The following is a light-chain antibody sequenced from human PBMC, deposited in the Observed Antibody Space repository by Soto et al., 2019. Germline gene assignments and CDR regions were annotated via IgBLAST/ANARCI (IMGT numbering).Light chain of an antibody. CDR3: QQYNSYPWT. V-gene: IGKV1-5*01. J-gene: IGKJ1*01. CDR2: DVS. CDR1: QSVSSY. Sequence: TQSPATLSLSPGERATLSCRASQSVSSYLAWYQQKPGKAPKLLIYDVSSLESGVPSRFSGSGSGTEFTLAISSLQPDDFATYYCQQYNSYPWTFGQVTKVDIK.